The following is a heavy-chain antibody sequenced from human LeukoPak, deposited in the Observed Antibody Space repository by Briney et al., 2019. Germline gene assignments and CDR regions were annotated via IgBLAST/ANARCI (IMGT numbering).Heavy chain of an antibody. D-gene: IGHD6-19*01. CDR3: ARDFGGWLATDAFDI. J-gene: IGHJ3*02. CDR1: GGSFSGYY. Sequence: SETLSLTCAVCGGSFSGYYWSWIRQPPGKGLEWIGEINHSGSTNYNPSLKSRVTISVDTSKNQFSLKLSSVTAADTAVYYCARDFGGWLATDAFDIWGQGTMVTVSS. V-gene: IGHV4-34*01. CDR2: INHSGST.